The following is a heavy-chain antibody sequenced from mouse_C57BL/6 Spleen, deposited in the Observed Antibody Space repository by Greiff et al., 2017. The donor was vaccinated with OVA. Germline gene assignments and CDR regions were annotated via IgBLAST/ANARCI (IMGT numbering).Heavy chain of an antibody. CDR2: IWRGGST. Sequence: QVQLKESGPGLVQPSQSLSITCTVSGFSLTSYGVHWVRQSPGKGLEWLGVIWRGGSTDYNAAFMSRLSITKDNSKSQVFFKMNSLQSDDTAIYYCAKNRDYGRGYFDYWGQGTTLTVSS. V-gene: IGHV2-5*01. J-gene: IGHJ2*01. CDR1: GFSLTSYG. D-gene: IGHD1-2*01. CDR3: AKNRDYGRGYFDY.